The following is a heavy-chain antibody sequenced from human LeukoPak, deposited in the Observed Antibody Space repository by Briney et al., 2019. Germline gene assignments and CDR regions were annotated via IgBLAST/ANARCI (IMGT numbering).Heavy chain of an antibody. V-gene: IGHV4-39*01. CDR1: GGSITSFSYY. CDR2: IYYSENT. Sequence: SETLSLTCTVSGGSITSFSYYWGWIRQPPGKGLEWIGNIYYSENTSYNPSLKSRVTISVDTSKNQFSLKLTAVTAADTAVYYCARQGRTPESAYYYYYMDVWGKGTTVTVSS. CDR3: ARQGRTPESAYYYYYMDV. D-gene: IGHD4-23*01. J-gene: IGHJ6*03.